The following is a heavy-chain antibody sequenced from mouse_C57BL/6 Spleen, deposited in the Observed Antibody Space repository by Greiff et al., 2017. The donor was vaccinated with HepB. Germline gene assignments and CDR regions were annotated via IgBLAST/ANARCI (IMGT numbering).Heavy chain of an antibody. D-gene: IGHD1-1*01. V-gene: IGHV5-17*01. CDR3: ARNYGSSLYYFDY. CDR1: GFTFSDYG. J-gene: IGHJ2*01. Sequence: EVQGVESGGGLVKPGGSLKLSCAASGFTFSDYGMHWVRQAPEKGLEWVAYISSGSSTIYYADTVKGRFTISRDNAKNTLFLQTTSLRSEDTAMYYCARNYGSSLYYFDYWGQGTTLTVSS. CDR2: ISSGSSTI.